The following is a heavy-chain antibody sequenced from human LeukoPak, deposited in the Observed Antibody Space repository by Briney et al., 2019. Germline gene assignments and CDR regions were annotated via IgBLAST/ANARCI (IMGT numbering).Heavy chain of an antibody. CDR3: ARVLGDTYYYDSSGPWAFDI. CDR1: GYTLTELS. Sequence: ASVKVSCKVSGYTLTELSMHWVRQAPGKGLEWMGGFDPEDGETIYAQKFQGRVTMTRDTSISTAYMELSRLRSDDTAVYYCARVLGDTYYYDSSGPWAFDIWGQGTMVTVSS. J-gene: IGHJ3*02. D-gene: IGHD3-22*01. CDR2: FDPEDGET. V-gene: IGHV1-24*01.